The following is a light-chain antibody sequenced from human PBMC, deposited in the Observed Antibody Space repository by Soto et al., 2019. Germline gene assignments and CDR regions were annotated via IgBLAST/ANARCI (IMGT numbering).Light chain of an antibody. CDR2: GAS. CDR1: QSVSSYY. Sequence: EIVLTQSPGTLSLSPGERATLSCRASQSVSSYYLAWYQQKPGQAPRLLVYGASSRATGIPDRFSGSGSGTDFTLTISRLEPEDFAVYYCQQYGSSPNTFGQGTKLEIK. V-gene: IGKV3-20*01. CDR3: QQYGSSPNT. J-gene: IGKJ2*01.